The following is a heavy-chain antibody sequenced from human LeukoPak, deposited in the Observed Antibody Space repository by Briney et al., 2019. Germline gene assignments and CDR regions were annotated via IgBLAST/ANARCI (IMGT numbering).Heavy chain of an antibody. D-gene: IGHD4-17*01. CDR1: GGSMSSYY. J-gene: IGHJ5*02. Sequence: SETLSLTCTVSGGSMSSYYWNWIRQPAGKGLEWIGRIYTTGSTNYNPSLKSRVTMSLDTSKNEFSLKLSSVTAADTAVYYCVRGTVTTRRWFDPWGQGTLVTVSS. CDR2: IYTTGST. CDR3: VRGTVTTRRWFDP. V-gene: IGHV4-4*07.